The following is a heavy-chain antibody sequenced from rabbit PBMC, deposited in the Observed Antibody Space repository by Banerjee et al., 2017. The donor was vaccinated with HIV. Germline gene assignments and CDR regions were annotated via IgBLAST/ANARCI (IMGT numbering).Heavy chain of an antibody. CDR2: IYSSNGDK. CDR3: ARDLAGVIGWNFDL. J-gene: IGHJ4*01. Sequence: QEQLEESGGDLVKPEGSLTLTCTASGFSFSSSYWMCWVRQAPGKGLELIACIYSSNGDKWYASWVNGRFTISRSTSLNTVDLKMTSLTVADTATYFCARDLAGVIGWNFDLWGQGTLVTVS. CDR1: GFSFSSSYW. V-gene: IGHV1S43*01. D-gene: IGHD4-1*01.